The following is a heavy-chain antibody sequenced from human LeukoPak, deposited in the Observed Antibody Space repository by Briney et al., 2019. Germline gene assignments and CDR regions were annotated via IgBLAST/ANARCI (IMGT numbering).Heavy chain of an antibody. Sequence: PGGSLRLSCAASGFIFYDYGMSWVRQAPGKGVEGGSGINWDGGNTVHVDSVKGRFTISRDSAKNSLYLQMNSLRAEDTALYYCARAKDPSGPNAFDFWGQGTMVTVSS. CDR3: ARAKDPSGPNAFDF. V-gene: IGHV3-20*04. CDR2: INWDGGNT. J-gene: IGHJ3*01. CDR1: GFIFYDYG. D-gene: IGHD1-26*01.